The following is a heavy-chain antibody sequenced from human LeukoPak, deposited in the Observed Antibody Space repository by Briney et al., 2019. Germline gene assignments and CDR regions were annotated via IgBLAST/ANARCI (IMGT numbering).Heavy chain of an antibody. J-gene: IGHJ3*02. V-gene: IGHV3-74*01. D-gene: IGHD4-17*01. CDR2: IHTDGSVT. CDR1: GFTVSRYW. CDR3: ARHLLGDYGALDI. Sequence: GGSLRLSCAASGFTVSRYWMHWVRQTPGKELVWVSRIHTDGSVTIYADSVKGRFTISRDNAKNTLYLQMNSLRAEDTAVYYCARHLLGDYGALDIWGQGAMVTISS.